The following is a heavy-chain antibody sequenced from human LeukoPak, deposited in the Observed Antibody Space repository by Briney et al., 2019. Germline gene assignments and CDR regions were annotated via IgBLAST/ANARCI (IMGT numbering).Heavy chain of an antibody. V-gene: IGHV4-34*01. D-gene: IGHD3-10*01. CDR3: ARPMIRGVKWFDP. J-gene: IGHJ5*02. CDR1: GGTFSGYY. Sequence: SETLSLTCAVYGGTFSGYYWSWIRQPPGKGLVWIGEINHSGNTNYNPSLKSRLTISVDTSNNQFSLKLSSVTAADTAVYYCARPMIRGVKWFDPWGQGTLVTVSS. CDR2: INHSGNT.